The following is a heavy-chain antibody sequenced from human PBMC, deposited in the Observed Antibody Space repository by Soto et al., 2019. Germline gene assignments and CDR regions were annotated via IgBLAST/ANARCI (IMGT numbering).Heavy chain of an antibody. CDR2: ISAYNGNT. CDR3: ARVESPEWLLGWTQPQYYFHY. J-gene: IGHJ4*02. V-gene: IGHV1-18*01. Sequence: ASVKVSCKASGYTFTSYGISWVRQAPGQGLEWMGWISAYNGNTNYAQKLQGRVTMTTDTSTSTAYMELRSLRSDDTAVYYCARVESPEWLLGWTQPQYYFHYWGQGTLVTVSS. D-gene: IGHD3-3*01. CDR1: GYTFTSYG.